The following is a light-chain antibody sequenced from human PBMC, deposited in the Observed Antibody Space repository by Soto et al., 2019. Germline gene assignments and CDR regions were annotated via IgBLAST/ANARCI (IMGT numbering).Light chain of an antibody. CDR2: WAS. Sequence: DIVMTQSPDSLAVSLGERATINCKSSQSVLHSSSSKNYLAWYLQKPGQPPKLLIYWASTRDSGVPDRFSGSGSGTDFTLTISSLQAEDVAVYYCQHYYSTPYTFGQGTKLEIK. CDR1: QSVLHSSSSKNY. CDR3: QHYYSTPYT. J-gene: IGKJ2*01. V-gene: IGKV4-1*01.